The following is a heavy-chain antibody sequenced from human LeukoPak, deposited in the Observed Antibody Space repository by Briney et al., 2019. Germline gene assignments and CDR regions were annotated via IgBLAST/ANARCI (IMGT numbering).Heavy chain of an antibody. Sequence: PSETLSLTCTVSGGSVSSGSYYWSWIRQPPGKGLEWIGYIYYSGSTNYNPSLKSRITISVDTSKNQFSLKLSSVTAADTAVYYCERVAFSGWVAMIDYWGQGTLVTVSS. V-gene: IGHV4-61*01. J-gene: IGHJ4*02. CDR3: ERVAFSGWVAMIDY. CDR2: IYYSGST. CDR1: GGSVSSGSYY. D-gene: IGHD6-19*01.